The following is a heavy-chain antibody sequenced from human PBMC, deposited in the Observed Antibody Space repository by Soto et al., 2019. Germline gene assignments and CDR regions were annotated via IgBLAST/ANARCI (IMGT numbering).Heavy chain of an antibody. CDR3: ARDGGDLRHPEWIAPLFDN. J-gene: IGHJ4*02. CDR1: EFALRANS. Sequence: LSSAAPEFALRANSVNWVRQATVKGLQWVASISSRSSYIYYADSVRGRFTISRDNTRKSVFLQMNSLRAEDTAVYYCARDGGDLRHPEWIAPLFDNWGQGALVTVSS. V-gene: IGHV3-21*01. D-gene: IGHD3-16*01. CDR2: ISSRSSYI.